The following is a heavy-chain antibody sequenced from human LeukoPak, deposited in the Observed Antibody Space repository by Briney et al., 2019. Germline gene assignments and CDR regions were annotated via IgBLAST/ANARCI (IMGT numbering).Heavy chain of an antibody. J-gene: IGHJ1*01. CDR1: SDSISSSY. V-gene: IGHV4-59*01. D-gene: IGHD2-2*01. Sequence: PPETLSLTCTVSSDSISSSYWSWIRQLPGKGLEWIGYIYYSGSTNYNPSLKSRVAISVDTSKNQFSLKLNSVTAADTAVYYCARGYCSSTICFQYFHHWGQGTLVTVSS. CDR2: IYYSGST. CDR3: ARGYCSSTICFQYFHH.